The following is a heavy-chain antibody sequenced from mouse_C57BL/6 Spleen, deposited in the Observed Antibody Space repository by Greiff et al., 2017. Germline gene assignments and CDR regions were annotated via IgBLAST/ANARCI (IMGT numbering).Heavy chain of an antibody. D-gene: IGHD1-1*01. CDR1: GFNIKDYY. Sequence: VQLQQSGAELVRPGASVKLSCTASGFNIKDYYMHWVKQRPEQGLEWIGRIDPEDGDTEYAPKFQGKATMTADTSSNTAYLQLSSLTSDDTAVYYCTTSYYYGSSYGYFDVWGTGTTVTVSS. CDR3: TTSYYYGSSYGYFDV. V-gene: IGHV14-1*01. CDR2: IDPEDGDT. J-gene: IGHJ1*03.